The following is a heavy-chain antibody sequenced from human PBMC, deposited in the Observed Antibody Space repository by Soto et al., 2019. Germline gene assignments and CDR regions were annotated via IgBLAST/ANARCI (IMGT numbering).Heavy chain of an antibody. J-gene: IGHJ3*02. Sequence: GGSLRLSCAASGFTVSGYWMHWVRQAPGKGLTWVSRINSDGSYTSSADSVRGRFTISKDNARNTLYLQMNSLRIEDTAVYYCARGIAVALDAFDIWGQGTMVTVSS. V-gene: IGHV3-74*01. CDR2: INSDGSYT. CDR1: GFTVSGYW. D-gene: IGHD6-19*01. CDR3: ARGIAVALDAFDI.